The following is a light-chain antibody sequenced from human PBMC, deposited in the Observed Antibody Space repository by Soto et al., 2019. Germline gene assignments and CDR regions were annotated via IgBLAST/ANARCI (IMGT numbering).Light chain of an antibody. CDR3: QQYNSWPLT. CDR2: GAS. CDR1: RSVSSN. Sequence: EIVMTQSPATLSVSPGERATLSCRASRSVSSNLAWYQQKPGQAPRLLIYGASTRATGIPARFSGSGSGTEFTLTISSPQSEDFAVYYCQQYNSWPLTFGGGTKVDI. V-gene: IGKV3D-15*01. J-gene: IGKJ4*01.